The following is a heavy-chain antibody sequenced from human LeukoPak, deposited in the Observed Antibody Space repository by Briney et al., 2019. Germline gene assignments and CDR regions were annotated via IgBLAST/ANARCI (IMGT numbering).Heavy chain of an antibody. CDR1: GFTFNNYA. V-gene: IGHV3-23*01. CDR3: ANDFDH. J-gene: IGHJ4*02. Sequence: GGSLRLSCAASGFTFNNYAMSWVRQAPGKGLEWVSTISGSDDNTYYADSVKGRFTISRDISKNTLYLQMNSLRADVTAGYYCANDFDHWGQGTLVTVSS. CDR2: ISGSDDNT.